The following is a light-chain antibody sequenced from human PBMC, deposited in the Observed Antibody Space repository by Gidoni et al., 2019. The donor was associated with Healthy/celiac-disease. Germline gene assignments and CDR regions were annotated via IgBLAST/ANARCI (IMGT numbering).Light chain of an antibody. CDR2: DVS. V-gene: IGLV2-14*03. CDR3: SSYTSSSTLV. Sequence: QSALTQPASVSGSPGPSITISCTVTSSDVGGYNSVSWYPQHPGKAPKLMIYDVSNLPSGVSNRFSCSKSGNTASLTISGLQAEDEADYYCSSYTSSSTLVFGGGTKLTVL. CDR1: SSDVGGYNS. J-gene: IGLJ3*02.